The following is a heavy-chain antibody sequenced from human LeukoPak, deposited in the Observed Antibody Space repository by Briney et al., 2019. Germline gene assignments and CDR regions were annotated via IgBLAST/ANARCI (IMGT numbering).Heavy chain of an antibody. D-gene: IGHD3-22*01. J-gene: IGHJ4*02. CDR3: ARNFYASSRYYLDDFYFEF. CDR2: IYYSGST. V-gene: IGHV4-39*07. Sequence: PSETLSLTCTVSGASIISDTYYWGWIRQPPGKGLEWIGSIYYSGSTYYSPSLKSRVTMSVDTSTNQFSLKLISVTAADTALYYCARNFYASSRYYLDDFYFEFWGQGTLVTVSS. CDR1: GASIISDTYY.